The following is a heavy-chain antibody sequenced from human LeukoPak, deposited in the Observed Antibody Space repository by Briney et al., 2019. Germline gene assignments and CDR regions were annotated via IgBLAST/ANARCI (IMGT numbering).Heavy chain of an antibody. Sequence: GGSLRLSCAASGFTFDDYAMHWVRQAPGKGLEWVAVISYDGSNKYYADSVKGRFTISRDNSKNTLYLQMNSLRAEDTAVYYCARDPSYYDSSGYLNWGQGTLVTVSS. D-gene: IGHD3-22*01. CDR3: ARDPSYYDSSGYLN. CDR2: ISYDGSNK. J-gene: IGHJ4*02. CDR1: GFTFDDYA. V-gene: IGHV3-30-3*01.